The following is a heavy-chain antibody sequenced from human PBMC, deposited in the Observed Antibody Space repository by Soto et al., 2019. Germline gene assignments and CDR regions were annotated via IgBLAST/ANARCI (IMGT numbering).Heavy chain of an antibody. V-gene: IGHV4-39*01. CDR3: ASKAQLPQDYYYYYGMDV. D-gene: IGHD2-2*01. Sequence: PSETLSLTCTVSGGSISSSSYYWGWIRQPPGKGLEWIGSIYYSGSTYYNPSLKSRVTISVDTSENQFSLKLSSVTAADTAVYYCASKAQLPQDYYYYYGMDVWSQGTTVTVSS. J-gene: IGHJ6*02. CDR1: GGSISSSSYY. CDR2: IYYSGST.